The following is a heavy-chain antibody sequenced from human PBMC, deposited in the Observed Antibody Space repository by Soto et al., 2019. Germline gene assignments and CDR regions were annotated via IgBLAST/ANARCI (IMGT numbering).Heavy chain of an antibody. V-gene: IGHV1-69*02. CDR1: GGTFSSYT. J-gene: IGHJ4*02. CDR3: ARLGPLNRIPMA. CDR2: IIPILGIA. D-gene: IGHD3-10*01. Sequence: QVQLVQSGAEVKKPGSSVKVSCKASGGTFSSYTISWVRQAPGQGLEWMGRIIPILGIANYAQKFQGRVTIPADKSTSTAYMELSSLRSEDTAVYYCARLGPLNRIPMAWGQGTLVTVSS.